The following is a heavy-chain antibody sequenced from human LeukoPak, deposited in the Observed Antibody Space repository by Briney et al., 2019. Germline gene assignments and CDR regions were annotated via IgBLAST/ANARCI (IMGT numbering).Heavy chain of an antibody. CDR3: VKISGYSSSWSAKTTFDY. V-gene: IGHV3-64D*09. Sequence: GGSLRLSSSASGFTFSSYAMHWVRQAPGKGLEYVSAISSNGGSTYYADSVKGRFTISRDNSKNTLYLQMSSLRAEDTAVYYCVKISGYSSSWSAKTTFDYWGQGTLVTVSS. CDR1: GFTFSSYA. J-gene: IGHJ4*02. CDR2: ISSNGGST. D-gene: IGHD6-13*01.